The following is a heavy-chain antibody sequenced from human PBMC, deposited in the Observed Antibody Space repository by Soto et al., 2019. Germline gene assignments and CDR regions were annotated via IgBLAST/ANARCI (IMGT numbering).Heavy chain of an antibody. CDR1: GFIFSDYY. V-gene: IGHV3-11*01. CDR2: ISGSGDTI. J-gene: IGHJ4*02. CDR3: ARLGQFDF. Sequence: QVQLVQSGGGLVRPGGSLRLSCEASGFIFSDYYMAWIRQAPGKGLEWVSYISGSGDTIYYADSVKGRFTISRDSAKGSLYMQMNTLRDEDTAIYYCARLGQFDFWGQGTVCTVSS.